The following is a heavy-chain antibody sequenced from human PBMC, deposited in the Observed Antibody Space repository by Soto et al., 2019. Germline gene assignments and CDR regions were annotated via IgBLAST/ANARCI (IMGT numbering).Heavy chain of an antibody. Sequence: PGGPLRHSCAASVFPFSSYALRFVRQAPGEGLEWVSAISGSGDGKYYADSVKGRFTISGDNSKNTLYLQMNSLRAEDTAGDDCAKDEQQRPGGDWFGPWLQGTLGNLSS. CDR3: AKDEQQRPGGDWFGP. J-gene: IGHJ5*02. V-gene: IGHV3-23*01. D-gene: IGHD6-25*01. CDR2: ISGSGDGK. CDR1: VFPFSSYA.